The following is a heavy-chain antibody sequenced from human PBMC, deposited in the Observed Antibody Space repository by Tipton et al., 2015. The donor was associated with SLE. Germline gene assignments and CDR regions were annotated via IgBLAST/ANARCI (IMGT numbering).Heavy chain of an antibody. CDR2: IYYSGST. D-gene: IGHD3-16*01. Sequence: TLSLTCTVSGGSISSYYWSWIRQPPGKGLEWIGYIYYSGSTNYNPPLKSRVTISVDTSKNQFSLKLSSVTAADTAVYYCARGMGGGDAFDIWGQGTMVTVSS. CDR3: ARGMGGGDAFDI. J-gene: IGHJ3*02. CDR1: GGSISSYY. V-gene: IGHV4-59*12.